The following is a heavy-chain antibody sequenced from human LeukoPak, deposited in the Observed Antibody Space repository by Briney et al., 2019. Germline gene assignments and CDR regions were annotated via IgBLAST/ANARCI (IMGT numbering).Heavy chain of an antibody. Sequence: GGSLRLSCAASGFTFSSYRIHWVRQAPGKGLVWVSRINTDGSSTSYADSVKGRFTISRDNAKNTLYLQMNSLRAEDTAVYYCAREGYCSSTSCYYFDYWGLGTQVTVSS. J-gene: IGHJ4*02. V-gene: IGHV3-74*01. CDR3: AREGYCSSTSCYYFDY. CDR1: GFTFSSYR. D-gene: IGHD2-2*01. CDR2: INTDGSST.